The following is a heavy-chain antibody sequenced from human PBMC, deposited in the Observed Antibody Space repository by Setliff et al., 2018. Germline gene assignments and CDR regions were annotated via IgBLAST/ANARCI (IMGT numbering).Heavy chain of an antibody. CDR1: GYTFISYG. Sequence: ASVKVSCKTSGYTFISYGLSWMRQAPGQGLEWLGWISAYTGKADYAHNFQDRLTMTTDTSTNTAYMELRSLTSDDTAVYFCARAPRLEWILPTFDYWGQGTPVTVSS. CDR3: ARAPRLEWILPTFDY. V-gene: IGHV1-18*01. CDR2: ISAYTGKA. J-gene: IGHJ4*02. D-gene: IGHD3-3*01.